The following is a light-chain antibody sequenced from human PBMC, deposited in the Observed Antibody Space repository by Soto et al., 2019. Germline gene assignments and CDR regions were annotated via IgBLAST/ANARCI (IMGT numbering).Light chain of an antibody. CDR2: AAS. CDR1: QSISSY. CDR3: QQGYSTPVA. Sequence: DIQMTQSPSSLSASVGDRVTITCRASQSISSYLNLYQQKPGKAPKLLIYAASSLQSGVPSRFSGSGSGTDFTLTISSLQPEDFATYYCQQGYSTPVAFGQGTKVEIK. J-gene: IGKJ1*01. V-gene: IGKV1-39*01.